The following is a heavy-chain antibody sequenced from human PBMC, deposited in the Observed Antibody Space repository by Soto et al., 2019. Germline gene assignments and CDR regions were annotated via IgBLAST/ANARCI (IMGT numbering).Heavy chain of an antibody. J-gene: IGHJ6*02. D-gene: IGHD4-4*01. CDR3: ACWRYSNYYYYYGMDV. Sequence: PSETLSLTCAVYGGSFSCYYWSWIRQAPGKGLEWIGEINHSGSTNYNPSLKSRVTISVDTSKNQFSLKLSSVTAADTAVYYCACWRYSNYYYYYGMDVWGQGTTVTVSS. V-gene: IGHV4-34*01. CDR2: INHSGST. CDR1: GGSFSCYY.